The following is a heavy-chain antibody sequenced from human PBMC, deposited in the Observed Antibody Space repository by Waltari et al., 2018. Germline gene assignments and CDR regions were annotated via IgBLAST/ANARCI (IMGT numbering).Heavy chain of an antibody. CDR3: ARGGRSFTDY. Sequence: QVQLQESGPGLVKPSQTLSLTCTVSGGSISSGSYYWSWIRQPAGKGLEWIGYIYTSGCTNYNPSLQSRVTKSVDTSKNQFSLKLSSVTAADTAVYYCARGGRSFTDYWGQGTLVTVSS. J-gene: IGHJ4*02. V-gene: IGHV4-61*09. D-gene: IGHD2-15*01. CDR2: IYTSGCT. CDR1: GGSISSGSYY.